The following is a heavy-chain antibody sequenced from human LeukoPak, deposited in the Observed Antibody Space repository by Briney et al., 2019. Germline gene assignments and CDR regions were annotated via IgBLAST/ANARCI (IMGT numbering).Heavy chain of an antibody. Sequence: GGSLRLSCAASGFTVSSNYMRWLRQAPGKGLEWVSVMYAGGSTYYADSVKGRFTISRDSSKSTLYLQMNSLRVEDTAMYYCARSGSGWFDYWGQGTLVTVSS. D-gene: IGHD6-19*01. J-gene: IGHJ4*02. CDR1: GFTVSSNY. CDR2: MYAGGST. V-gene: IGHV3-53*01. CDR3: ARSGSGWFDY.